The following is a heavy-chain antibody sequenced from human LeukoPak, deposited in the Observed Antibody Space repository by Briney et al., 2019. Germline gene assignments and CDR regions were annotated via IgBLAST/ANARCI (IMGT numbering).Heavy chain of an antibody. Sequence: GESLKISCKGSGYIFTSYWIGWARQMPGKGLEWMGIIYPGDSDTKYSPSFQGQVTISADKSINTAYLQWSSLKASDTAMYYCASPQVYDSSGYYDYWGQGTLVTVSS. CDR1: GYIFTSYW. J-gene: IGHJ4*02. CDR3: ASPQVYDSSGYYDY. V-gene: IGHV5-51*01. CDR2: IYPGDSDT. D-gene: IGHD3-22*01.